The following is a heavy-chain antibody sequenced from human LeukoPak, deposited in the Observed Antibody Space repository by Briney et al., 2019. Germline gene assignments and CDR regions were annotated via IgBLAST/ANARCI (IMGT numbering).Heavy chain of an antibody. CDR3: AKDAGAPGTSDWYFDL. CDR2: ISTSGGST. V-gene: IGHV3-23*01. CDR1: GFSFRGYS. D-gene: IGHD3-10*01. Sequence: GGSLRLSCAGSGFSFRGYSMSWVRQAPAKGLEWVAAISTSGGSTSYADSVKGRFTISRDVSKSTLSLQMHSLRVEDTATYYCAKDAGAPGTSDWYFDLWGRGTLVTVSS. J-gene: IGHJ2*01.